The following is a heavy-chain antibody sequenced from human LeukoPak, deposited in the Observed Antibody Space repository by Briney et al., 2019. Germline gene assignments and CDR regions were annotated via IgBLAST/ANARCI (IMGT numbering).Heavy chain of an antibody. D-gene: IGHD1-1*01. CDR3: ARIGNYYFDY. V-gene: IGHV4-31*03. J-gene: IGHJ4*02. CDR1: GGSISSGGYH. Sequence: SETLSLTCTVSGGSISSGGYHWSWIRQHPGKGLEWIGYIYYSGTTSYNPSLKSRVTISVDKSKNQFSLKLTSVTAADTAVYYCARIGNYYFDYWGQGTLVTVSS. CDR2: IYYSGTT.